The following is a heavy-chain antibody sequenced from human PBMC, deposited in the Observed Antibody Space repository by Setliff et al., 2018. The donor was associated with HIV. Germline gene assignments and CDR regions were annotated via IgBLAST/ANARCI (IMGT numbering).Heavy chain of an antibody. CDR1: GFTFNNAW. CDR2: IKSNTGGGTT. V-gene: IGHV3-15*01. J-gene: IGHJ4*02. Sequence: GGSLRLSCAASGFTFNNAWMSWVRQAPGKGLEWTGRIKSNTGGGTTDYAAPVKGRFTISRDDSENTLYLQMNSLKTEDTAVYYCTTKILVWGQGTPVTVSS. CDR3: TTKILV.